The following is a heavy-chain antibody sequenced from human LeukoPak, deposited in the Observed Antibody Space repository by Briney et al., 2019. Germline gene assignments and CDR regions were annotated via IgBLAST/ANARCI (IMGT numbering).Heavy chain of an antibody. J-gene: IGHJ4*02. V-gene: IGHV4-34*01. CDR3: ARRGLRIKDKKFDY. Sequence: SETLSLTCAVYGGSFSGYYWSWIRQPPGKGLEWIGEINHSGSTNYNPSLKSRVTISVDTSKNQFSLKLSSVTAADTAVYYCARRGLRIKDKKFDYWGQGTLVTVSS. CDR1: GGSFSGYY. CDR2: INHSGST. D-gene: IGHD2-15*01.